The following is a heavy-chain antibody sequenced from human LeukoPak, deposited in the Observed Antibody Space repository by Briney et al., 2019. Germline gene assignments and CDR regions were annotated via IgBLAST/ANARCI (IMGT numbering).Heavy chain of an antibody. J-gene: IGHJ4*02. D-gene: IGHD3-10*01. CDR3: ARASITMVRGVIVGYYFDY. V-gene: IGHV4-34*01. Sequence: PSETLSLTCAAYSGTFSGYYWSWVRQPPGKGLEWIGEINHSGSTNYNPSVKSRVTISVDTYKNQFSLNLSSVTAADTAVYYCARASITMVRGVIVGYYFDYWGRGTLVTVSS. CDR1: SGTFSGYY. CDR2: INHSGST.